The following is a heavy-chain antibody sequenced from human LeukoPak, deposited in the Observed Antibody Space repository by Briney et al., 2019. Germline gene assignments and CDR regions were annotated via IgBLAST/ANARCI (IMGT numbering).Heavy chain of an antibody. CDR1: GFTFSGYG. CDR3: AKEEATSHIDY. J-gene: IGHJ4*02. Sequence: GGSLSLSCAASGFTFSGYGMHWVRQVPGKGRQWVAVISHDGPTKYYEDSVKGRFTISRDNFKNTLYLQMNSLRADDTAVYFCAKEEATSHIDYWGKGTLVTVAS. V-gene: IGHV3-30*18. CDR2: ISHDGPTK. D-gene: IGHD2-2*01.